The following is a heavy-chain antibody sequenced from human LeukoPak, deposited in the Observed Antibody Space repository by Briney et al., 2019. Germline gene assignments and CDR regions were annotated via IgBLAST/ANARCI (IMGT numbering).Heavy chain of an antibody. J-gene: IGHJ4*02. D-gene: IGHD2-21*01. CDR2: ITGSGGNT. Sequence: QAGGSLRLSCAASGFIFSSYSMSWVRQAPGKGLEWVSVITGSGGNTYYADSVKGRFSISRDNSKNTLYLQMDSLRGEDTAVYYCAKDFRIGYSAHFDYWGQGALVTVSS. V-gene: IGHV3-23*01. CDR3: AKDFRIGYSAHFDY. CDR1: GFIFSSYS.